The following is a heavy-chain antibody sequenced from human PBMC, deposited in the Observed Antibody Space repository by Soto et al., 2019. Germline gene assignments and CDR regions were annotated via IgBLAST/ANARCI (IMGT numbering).Heavy chain of an antibody. D-gene: IGHD3-10*01. CDR1: GFTFSSYS. J-gene: IGHJ4*02. V-gene: IGHV3-21*01. Sequence: PGGSLRLSCAASGFTFSSYSMNWVRQAPGKGLEWVSSISSSSSYIYYADSVKGRFTISRDNAKNSLYLQMNSLRAEDTAVYYCAREIWFGELIERYYFDYWGQGTLVTVSS. CDR2: ISSSSSYI. CDR3: AREIWFGELIERYYFDY.